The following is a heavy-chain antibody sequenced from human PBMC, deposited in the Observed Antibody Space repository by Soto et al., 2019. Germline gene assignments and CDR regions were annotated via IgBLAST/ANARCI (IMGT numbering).Heavy chain of an antibody. CDR3: ARDGGYGSGSYRFDY. J-gene: IGHJ4*02. CDR1: GGSISSGGYY. V-gene: IGHV4-31*03. Sequence: QVQLQESGPGLVEPSQTLSLICTVSGGSISSGGYYWSWIRQHPGKGLEWIGYIYYSGTTSYNPSLKSRITISIDTSKNQFSLKLSSVSAADTAVYYCARDGGYGSGSYRFDYWGQGTLVTVSS. CDR2: IYYSGTT. D-gene: IGHD3-10*01.